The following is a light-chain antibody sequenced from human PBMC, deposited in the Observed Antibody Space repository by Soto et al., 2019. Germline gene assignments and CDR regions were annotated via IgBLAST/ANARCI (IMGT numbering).Light chain of an antibody. Sequence: QSVLAQAASVSGSPGQSITISCSVTSSDIGSYDHVAWYQQFPGKSPKLIIYAVSDRPSGVSDRFSGSKSGISASLTISGLQTEDEADYYCISYTDRQSYLFGTGTKVTLL. CDR3: ISYTDRQSYL. J-gene: IGLJ1*01. CDR1: SSDIGSYDH. V-gene: IGLV2-14*03. CDR2: AVS.